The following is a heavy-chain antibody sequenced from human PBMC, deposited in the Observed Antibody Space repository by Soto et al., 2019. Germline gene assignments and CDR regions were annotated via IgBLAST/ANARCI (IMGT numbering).Heavy chain of an antibody. CDR3: ARGRGGDYGGNFGYYDY. CDR1: GFTFSGHG. CDR2: IWYDGSKK. J-gene: IGHJ4*02. V-gene: IGHV3-33*01. Sequence: QVQLVESGGGVVQPGTSLRLSCAASGFTFSGHGMHWVRQAPGKGLEWMAVIWYDGSKKYYGDSVKDRFTISRDNSKNTLFLQMNSLTVEDTAVYYCARGRGGDYGGNFGYYDYWGQGTLVTVSS. D-gene: IGHD4-17*01.